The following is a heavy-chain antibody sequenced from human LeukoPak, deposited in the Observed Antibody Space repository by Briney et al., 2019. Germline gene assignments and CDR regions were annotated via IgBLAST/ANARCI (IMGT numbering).Heavy chain of an antibody. CDR3: ARYQGYCSSTSCYYYYGMDV. Sequence: ASVKVSCKASGYTFTGYYMHWVRQAPGQGLEWMGWINPNSGGTNYAQKFQGRVTMTRDTSISTAYMEPSRLRSDDTAVYYCARYQGYCSSTSCYYYYGMDVWGQGTTVTVSS. D-gene: IGHD2-2*01. CDR1: GYTFTGYY. J-gene: IGHJ6*02. CDR2: INPNSGGT. V-gene: IGHV1-2*02.